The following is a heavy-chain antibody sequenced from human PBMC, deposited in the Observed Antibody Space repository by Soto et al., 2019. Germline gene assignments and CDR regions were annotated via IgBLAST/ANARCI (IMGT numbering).Heavy chain of an antibody. J-gene: IGHJ4*02. V-gene: IGHV4-34*01. Sequence: SETLSLTCAVYGGSFSSYYWSWIRQPPGKGLEWIGEINHSGSTNYNPSLKSRVTISVDTSKNQFSLKLSSVTAADTAVYYCARGSGYSYGNIDYWGQGTLVTVSS. D-gene: IGHD5-18*01. CDR2: INHSGST. CDR1: GGSFSSYY. CDR3: ARGSGYSYGNIDY.